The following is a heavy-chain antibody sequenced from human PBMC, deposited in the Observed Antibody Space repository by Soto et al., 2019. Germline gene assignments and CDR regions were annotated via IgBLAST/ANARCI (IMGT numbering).Heavy chain of an antibody. CDR3: TRHQCSTASCLHPNYYALDV. J-gene: IGHJ6*02. D-gene: IGHD2-2*01. Sequence: EVQLVQSGAEVKKPGESLKISCKGSGYSSPSYWIGWVRQMPGKGLEWMGIIYTGDSDTRYSSSFQGQVTISADKSTSTAYLRWSSLKASDTAVYYCTRHQCSTASCLHPNYYALDVWGQGTTVTVSS. CDR2: IYTGDSDT. V-gene: IGHV5-51*01. CDR1: GYSSPSYW.